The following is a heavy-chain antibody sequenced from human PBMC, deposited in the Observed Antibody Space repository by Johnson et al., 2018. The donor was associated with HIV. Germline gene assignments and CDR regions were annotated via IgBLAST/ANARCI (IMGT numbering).Heavy chain of an antibody. CDR2: ISYDGSNN. D-gene: IGHD2-21*02. CDR1: GFTFSSNA. CDR3: AKDLGWGLGDDAFDI. Sequence: QVQLVESGGGVVQPGGSLRLSCAASGFTFSSNAMHWVRQAPGKGLEWVAVISYDGSNNSYADSVKCRFTISRDNSKNTLSLQMNSLRAEDTAVYYCAKDLGWGLGDDAFDIWGQGTMVTVSS. V-gene: IGHV3-30*04. J-gene: IGHJ3*02.